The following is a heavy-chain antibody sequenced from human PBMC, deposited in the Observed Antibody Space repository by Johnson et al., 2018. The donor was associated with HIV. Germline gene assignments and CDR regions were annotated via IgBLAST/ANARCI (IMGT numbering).Heavy chain of an antibody. CDR2: IYTGSDST. V-gene: IGHV3-30-3*01. CDR3: AKDLQQPQRGEHALAQDAFDI. J-gene: IGHJ3*02. Sequence: QVQLVESGGGVVQPGRSLRLSCAASGFTFSSYAMHWVRQAPGKGLVWAAVIYTGSDSTSYTDSVMDRFTIPIDHAKNTVDLQMNSLRAEDTAVYYCAKDLQQPQRGEHALAQDAFDIWGQGTMVTVSS. D-gene: IGHD6-13*01. CDR1: GFTFSSYA.